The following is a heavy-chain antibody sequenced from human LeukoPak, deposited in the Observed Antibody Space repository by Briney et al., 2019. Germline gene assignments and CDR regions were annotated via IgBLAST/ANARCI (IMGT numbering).Heavy chain of an antibody. J-gene: IGHJ5*02. Sequence: SETLSLTCAVYGGSFSGYYWSWIRQPPGKGLEWIGEINHSGSTNYNPSLKSRVTISVDTSKNQFSLKLSSVTAADTAVYYCARRERGSSRLFDPWGQGTLVTVSS. CDR1: GGSFSGYY. D-gene: IGHD6-13*01. V-gene: IGHV4-34*01. CDR3: ARRERGSSRLFDP. CDR2: INHSGST.